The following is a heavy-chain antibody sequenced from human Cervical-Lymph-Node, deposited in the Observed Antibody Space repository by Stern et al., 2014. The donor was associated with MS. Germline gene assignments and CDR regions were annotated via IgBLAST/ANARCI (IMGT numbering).Heavy chain of an antibody. V-gene: IGHV3-21*01. J-gene: IGHJ3*01. D-gene: IGHD3-22*01. CDR3: ARDRMMATMVVVRTDV. CDR2: ISSSSTYI. Sequence: EVQLVESGGGLVKPGGSLRLSCAASGFTFTTYGMPWVRQAPGKGLEWVSSISSSSTYIYYADSIKGRFTVSRDNAKNSLYLQMNSLRAEDTAGYYCARDRMMATMVVVRTDVWGQGTMVTVSS. CDR1: GFTFTTYG.